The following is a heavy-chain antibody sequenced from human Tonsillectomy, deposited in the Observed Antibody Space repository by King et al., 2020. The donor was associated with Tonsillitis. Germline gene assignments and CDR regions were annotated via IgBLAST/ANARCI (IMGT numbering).Heavy chain of an antibody. Sequence: QLQESGPGLVKPSQTLSLTCTVSGGSISSGDYYWSWIRQPPGKGLEWIGYIYYSGSTYYNPSLKSRVTISVDTSKNQFSLKLISVTAADTAVYYCASTLNYDILTGYELPSTFDYWGQGTLVTVSS. D-gene: IGHD3-9*01. CDR2: IYYSGST. CDR1: GGSISSGDYY. J-gene: IGHJ4*02. CDR3: ASTLNYDILTGYELPSTFDY. V-gene: IGHV4-30-4*01.